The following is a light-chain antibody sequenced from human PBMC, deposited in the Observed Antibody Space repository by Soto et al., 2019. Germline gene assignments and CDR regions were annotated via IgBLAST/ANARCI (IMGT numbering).Light chain of an antibody. CDR3: SSYLNYNSEV. Sequence: QSVLTQPPSGSGSPGQSVTISCTGTSSDVGSYNYVSWYQRHPGKAPKLIIYEVTKRPSGVPDRFSGSTSGNTASLTVSELQAEDEADYYCSSYLNYNSEVFGTGTKATVL. CDR1: SSDVGSYNY. V-gene: IGLV2-8*01. CDR2: EVT. J-gene: IGLJ1*01.